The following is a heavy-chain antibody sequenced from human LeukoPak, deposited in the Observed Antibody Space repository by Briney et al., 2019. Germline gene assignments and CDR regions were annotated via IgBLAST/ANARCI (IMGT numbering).Heavy chain of an antibody. CDR2: INPNSGGT. CDR3: ARVFRALTDY. CDR1: GYTFTGYY. Sequence: GASVKVSCKASGYTFTGYYMHWVRQAPGQGLEWMGWINPNSGGTNYGRVTMTRDTSISTAYMELSRLRSDDTAVYYCARVFRALTDYWGQGTLVTVSS. V-gene: IGHV1-2*02. J-gene: IGHJ4*02.